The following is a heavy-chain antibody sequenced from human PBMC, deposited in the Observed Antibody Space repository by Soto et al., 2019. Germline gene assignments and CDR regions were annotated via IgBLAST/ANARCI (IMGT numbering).Heavy chain of an antibody. CDR1: GYSFTSYW. CDR3: AIQGYDFWSGLHFDY. V-gene: IGHV5-51*01. J-gene: IGHJ4*02. Sequence: EVQLVQSGAEVKKPGESLKISCKGSGYSFTSYWIGWVRQMPGKGLEWMGIIYPGDSDTRYSPSFQGQVTISADKSISTAYLQWSSLKASDTAMSYCAIQGYDFWSGLHFDYWGQGTLVTVSS. D-gene: IGHD3-3*01. CDR2: IYPGDSDT.